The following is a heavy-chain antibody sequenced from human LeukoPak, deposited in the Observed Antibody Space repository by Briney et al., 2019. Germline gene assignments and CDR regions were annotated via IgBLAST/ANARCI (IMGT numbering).Heavy chain of an antibody. CDR1: GFTITTYV. J-gene: IGHJ4*02. V-gene: IGHV3-15*01. CDR3: TTDGDYYDSSGYYYS. D-gene: IGHD3-22*01. Sequence: GGSLRLSCVASGFTITTYVMTWVRQAPGKGLEWVGRIKSKTDGGTTDYAAPVKGRFTISRDDSKNTLYLQMNSLKTEDTAVYYCTTDGDYYDSSGYYYSWGQGTLVTVSS. CDR2: IKSKTDGGTT.